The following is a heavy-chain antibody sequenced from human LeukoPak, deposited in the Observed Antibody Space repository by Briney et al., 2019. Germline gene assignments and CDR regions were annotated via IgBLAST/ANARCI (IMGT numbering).Heavy chain of an antibody. CDR2: IKQDGNDK. Sequence: GGSLRLSCAASGFTFSSYWVSWVRQAPGKGLEWVANIKQDGNDKYYVDSVKGRFTISRDNAKNSLYLQMNTLRAEDTAVYYCATYSGSYYSFRYWGQGTLVTVSS. CDR1: GFTFSSYW. D-gene: IGHD1-26*01. J-gene: IGHJ4*02. CDR3: ATYSGSYYSFRY. V-gene: IGHV3-7*01.